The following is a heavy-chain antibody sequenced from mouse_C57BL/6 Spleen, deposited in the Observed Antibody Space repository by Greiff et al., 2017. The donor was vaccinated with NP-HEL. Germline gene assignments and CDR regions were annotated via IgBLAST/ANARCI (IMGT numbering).Heavy chain of an antibody. D-gene: IGHD1-1*01. CDR2: IHPNSGST. Sequence: QVQLQQPGAELVKPGASVKLSCKASGYTFTSYWMHWVKQRPGQGLEWIGMIHPNSGSTNYNEKFKSKATLTVDKSSSTAYMQLSSLTSEDSAVYYCAREITTVVAFDYWGQSTTLTVSS. V-gene: IGHV1-64*01. CDR3: AREITTVVAFDY. CDR1: GYTFTSYW. J-gene: IGHJ2*01.